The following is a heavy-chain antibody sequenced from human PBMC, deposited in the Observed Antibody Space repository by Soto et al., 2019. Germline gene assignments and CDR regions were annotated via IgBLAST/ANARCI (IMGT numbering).Heavy chain of an antibody. CDR1: GGSVRSGSYY. J-gene: IGHJ4*02. D-gene: IGHD1-1*01. Sequence: SSETLSLTGAVSGGSVRSGSYYWSWIRQPPGKGLEWIGFIYHSGSTNYNPSLKSRVTISVDTSKNQFSLNLLSLTAADTAVYYCARERTGDPTFFDYWGQGALVTVSS. CDR3: ARERTGDPTFFDY. V-gene: IGHV4-61*01. CDR2: IYHSGST.